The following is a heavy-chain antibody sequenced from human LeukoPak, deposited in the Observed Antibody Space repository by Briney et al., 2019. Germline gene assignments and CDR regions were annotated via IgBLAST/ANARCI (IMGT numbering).Heavy chain of an antibody. CDR1: GFTFSSYG. CDR2: IWYDGSNK. CDR3: ARSSYSGYAKGGEGHFDY. D-gene: IGHD5-12*01. J-gene: IGHJ4*02. V-gene: IGHV3-33*01. Sequence: GRSLRLSCAASGFTFSSYGMHWVRQAPGKGLEWVAVIWYDGSNKYYADSVKGRFTISRDNSKNTLYLQMNSLRAEDTAVYYCARSSYSGYAKGGEGHFDYWGQGTLVTVSS.